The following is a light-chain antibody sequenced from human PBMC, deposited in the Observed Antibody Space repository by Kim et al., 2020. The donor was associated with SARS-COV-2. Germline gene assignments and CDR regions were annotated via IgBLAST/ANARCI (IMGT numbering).Light chain of an antibody. V-gene: IGKV1-27*01. CDR3: QKCDSAPWT. J-gene: IGKJ1*01. Sequence: SGGDRVTITCRARQDISNYLAWFQLKPGNAPKLLIYAASALQPGVPSRFSGRGSGTDFTLTVTSLQPEDVATYYCQKCDSAPWTFGQGTKVDIK. CDR2: AAS. CDR1: QDISNY.